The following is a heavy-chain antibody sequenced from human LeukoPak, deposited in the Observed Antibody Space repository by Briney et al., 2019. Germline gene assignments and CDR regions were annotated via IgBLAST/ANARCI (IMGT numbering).Heavy chain of an antibody. CDR3: AKLSWYYYDSSGYL. J-gene: IGHJ4*02. V-gene: IGHV3-30*18. Sequence: GRSLRLSCAASGFTFSSYGMHWARQAPGKGLEWVALISYDGSNRYYADSVKGRFTISRDNSKNTLYLQMNSLRAEDTAVYYCAKLSWYYYDSSGYLWGQGTLVTVSS. CDR1: GFTFSSYG. D-gene: IGHD3-22*01. CDR2: ISYDGSNR.